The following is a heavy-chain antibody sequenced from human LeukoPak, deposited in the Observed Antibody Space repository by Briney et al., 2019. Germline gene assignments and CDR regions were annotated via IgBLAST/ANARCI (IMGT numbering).Heavy chain of an antibody. CDR3: TRDWRDSSSSWFGP. D-gene: IGHD6-6*01. CDR2: IRSKAYGGTT. J-gene: IGHJ5*02. V-gene: IGHV3-49*03. Sequence: PGRSLRLSCTASGFTFGDYAMSWFRQAPGKGLEWVGFIRSKAYGGTTEYAASVKGRFTISRDDSKSIAYLQMNSLKTEDTAVYFCTRDWRDSSSSWFGPLGQGTLVTVSS. CDR1: GFTFGDYA.